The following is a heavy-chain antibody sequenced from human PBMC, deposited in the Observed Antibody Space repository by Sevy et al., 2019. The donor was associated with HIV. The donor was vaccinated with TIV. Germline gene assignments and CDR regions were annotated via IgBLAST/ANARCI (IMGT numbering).Heavy chain of an antibody. CDR1: GFTFSSYA. CDR3: AKGAYSSSWYGYFQH. D-gene: IGHD6-13*01. CDR2: IGGSGGST. V-gene: IGHV3-23*01. Sequence: GGSLRLSCAASGFTFSSYAMSWVRQAPGKGLEWVSAIGGSGGSTYYADSVKGRFTISRDNSKNTLYLQMNSLRAEDTAVYYCAKGAYSSSWYGYFQHWGQGTLVTVSS. J-gene: IGHJ1*01.